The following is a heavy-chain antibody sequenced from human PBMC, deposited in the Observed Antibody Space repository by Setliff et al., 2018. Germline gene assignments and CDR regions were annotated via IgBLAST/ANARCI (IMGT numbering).Heavy chain of an antibody. D-gene: IGHD6-19*01. Sequence: GGSLRLSCTASGFTFGDYAMQWVRQAPGKGLEWVSGISWDSGSIGYAASVKGRFTISRDNAKNSLYLQMNSLRAEDTAVYYCARGSGWYDFWGQGTLVTVSS. CDR1: GFTFGDYA. J-gene: IGHJ4*02. CDR2: ISWDSGSI. CDR3: ARGSGWYDF. V-gene: IGHV3-9*01.